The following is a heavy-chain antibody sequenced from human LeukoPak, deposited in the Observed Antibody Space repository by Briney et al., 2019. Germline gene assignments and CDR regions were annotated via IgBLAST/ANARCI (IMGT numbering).Heavy chain of an antibody. CDR3: ARADGYSSWFVH. D-gene: IGHD5-18*01. CDR2: MYSGDST. Sequence: GGSLRLSCAASGFTVRSNYMAWVRQAPGKGLEWVSVMYSGDSTYYDDSVKGRFTISRDNSKNTLDLQMNSLRDEDTGVYYCARADGYSSWFVHWGQGTLVTVSS. V-gene: IGHV3-53*01. CDR1: GFTVRSNY. J-gene: IGHJ5*02.